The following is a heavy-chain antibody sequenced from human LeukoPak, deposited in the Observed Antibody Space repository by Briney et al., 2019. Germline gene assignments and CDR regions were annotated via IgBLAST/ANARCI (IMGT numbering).Heavy chain of an antibody. Sequence: GGSLRLSCVASGFTFTSYGMSWVRQAPGKRLEWVSGICGSGGTTHYADSVKGRFTISRDRSKNTLYLQMHSLRAEDTAVYYCAKDAFCTSTNCYASYFDYWGQGTLVTVSS. CDR1: GFTFTSYG. D-gene: IGHD2-2*01. CDR2: ICGSGGTT. CDR3: AKDAFCTSTNCYASYFDY. J-gene: IGHJ4*02. V-gene: IGHV3-23*01.